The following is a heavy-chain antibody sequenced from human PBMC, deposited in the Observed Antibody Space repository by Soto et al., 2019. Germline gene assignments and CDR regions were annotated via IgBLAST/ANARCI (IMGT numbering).Heavy chain of an antibody. CDR2: INPNSGGT. CDR1: GYTFTSYA. CDR3: ARGAVEALYYYDSSGPEYFQH. V-gene: IGHV1-2*04. J-gene: IGHJ1*01. Sequence: GASVKVSCKASGYTFTSYAMHWVRQAPGQRLEWMGWINPNSGGTNYAQKFQGWVTMTRDTSISTAYMELSRLRSDDTAVYYCARGAVEALYYYDSSGPEYFQHWGQGTLVTVSS. D-gene: IGHD3-22*01.